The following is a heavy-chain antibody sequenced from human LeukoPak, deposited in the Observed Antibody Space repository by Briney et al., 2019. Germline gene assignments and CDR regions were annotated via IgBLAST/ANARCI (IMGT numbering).Heavy chain of an antibody. CDR3: AKEDQFPYGANNFDY. D-gene: IGHD4-17*01. Sequence: GGSLRLSCAASGFTFSSYAIHWVRQAPGKGLEWVTLISYDGSNKYYADSVKGRFTISRDNSKNTLYLQMNSLRAEDTAVYYCAKEDQFPYGANNFDYWGQGTLVTVSS. J-gene: IGHJ4*02. CDR2: ISYDGSNK. CDR1: GFTFSSYA. V-gene: IGHV3-30-3*01.